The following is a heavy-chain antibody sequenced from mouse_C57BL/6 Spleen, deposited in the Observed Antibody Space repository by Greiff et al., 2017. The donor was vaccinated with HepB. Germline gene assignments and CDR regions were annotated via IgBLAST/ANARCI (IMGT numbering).Heavy chain of an antibody. CDR1: GFTFSDYY. J-gene: IGHJ2*01. CDR3: ARAPYYYGSTLDY. D-gene: IGHD1-1*01. V-gene: IGHV5-12*01. Sequence: DVKLVESGGGLVQPGGSLKLSCAASGFTFSDYYMYWVRQTPEKRLEWVAYISNGGGRTYYPDTVKGRFTISRDNAKNTLYLRMSRLKTEDTAMYYCARAPYYYGSTLDYWGQGTTLTVSS. CDR2: ISNGGGRT.